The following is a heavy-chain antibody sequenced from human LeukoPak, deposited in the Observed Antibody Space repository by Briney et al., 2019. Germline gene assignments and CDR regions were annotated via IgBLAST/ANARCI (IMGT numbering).Heavy chain of an antibody. J-gene: IGHJ6*03. Sequence: ASVKVSCKASGYTFTGYYLHWVRQAPGQGLEWMAWINPNSGGTNYAQKFQGRVTMTRDTSISTAYVELSRLRSDDTAVYYCARDRNPNPYYYYMDVWGKGTTVTISS. V-gene: IGHV1-2*02. D-gene: IGHD1-14*01. CDR3: ARDRNPNPYYYYMDV. CDR1: GYTFTGYY. CDR2: INPNSGGT.